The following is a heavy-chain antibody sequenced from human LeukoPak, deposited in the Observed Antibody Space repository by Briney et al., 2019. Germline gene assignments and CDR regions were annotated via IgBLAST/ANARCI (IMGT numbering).Heavy chain of an antibody. D-gene: IGHD6-19*01. J-gene: IGHJ4*02. CDR1: GFTFSSYA. V-gene: IGHV3-23*01. CDR2: LSGSGGNT. Sequence: GGSLRLSCAASGFTFSSYAMSWVRQAPGKGLEWVSALSGSGGNTYYADSVKGRFTISRDNSKNTLYLQMNSLRAEDTAGYYCARAGPGSGWYFDYWGQGTLVTVSS. CDR3: ARAGPGSGWYFDY.